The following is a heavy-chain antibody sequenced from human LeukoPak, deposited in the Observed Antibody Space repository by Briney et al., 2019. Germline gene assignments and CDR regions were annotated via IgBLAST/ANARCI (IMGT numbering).Heavy chain of an antibody. J-gene: IGHJ4*02. V-gene: IGHV3-66*01. CDR3: ARDKFRGYFDY. CDR1: EFTVSTNY. Sequence: GSLRLSCAASEFTVSTNYMNWVRQAPGKGLEWVSAIYSGGTTYYADSVKGRFTISRDTSKNTLYLQMNSLRAEGTAVYYCARDKFRGYFDYWGQGTLVTVSS. D-gene: IGHD3-10*01. CDR2: IYSGGTT.